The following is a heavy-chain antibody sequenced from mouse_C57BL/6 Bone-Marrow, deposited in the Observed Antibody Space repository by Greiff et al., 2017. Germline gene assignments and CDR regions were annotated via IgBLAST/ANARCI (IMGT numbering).Heavy chain of an antibody. D-gene: IGHD2-4*01. CDR2: ISDGGSYT. CDR3: AREAYDYDGGDY. Sequence: EVQLVESGGGLVKPGGSLKLSCAASGFTFSSYAMSWVRQTPVKRLEWVATISDGGSYTYSQDNVKVRFTISRDNAKNNLYLQMSHLKSEDTARYYCAREAYDYDGGDYWGQGTTLTVSS. V-gene: IGHV5-4*01. J-gene: IGHJ2*01. CDR1: GFTFSSYA.